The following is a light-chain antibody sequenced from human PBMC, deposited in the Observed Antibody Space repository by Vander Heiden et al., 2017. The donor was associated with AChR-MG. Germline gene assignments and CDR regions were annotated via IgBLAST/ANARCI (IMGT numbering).Light chain of an antibody. J-gene: IGLJ1*01. V-gene: IGLV2-23*02. CDR1: SSDVGNYNL. CDR2: EVS. CDR3: CSYAGSSTYV. Sequence: QSALTQPASVSGSPGQSITISCTGTSSDVGNYNLVSWYQQHPGKAPKLMIYEVSKRPSGVSNRFSGSKSSYTASLTISGLQAEDEAEYHCCSYAGSSTYVFGTGTKVTVL.